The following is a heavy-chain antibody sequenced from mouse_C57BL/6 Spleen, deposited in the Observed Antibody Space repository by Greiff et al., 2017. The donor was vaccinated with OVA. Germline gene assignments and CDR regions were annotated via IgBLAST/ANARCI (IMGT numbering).Heavy chain of an antibody. V-gene: IGHV1-50*01. CDR1: GYTFTSYW. CDR2: IDPSDSYT. J-gene: IGHJ3*01. D-gene: IGHD2-1*01. Sequence: QVQLQQSGAELVKPGASVKLSCKASGYTFTSYWMQWVKQRPGQGLEWIGEIDPSDSYTNYNQKFKGKATLTVDTSSSTAYMQLSSLTSEDSAVEYCARRENYGNSPWFAYWGQGTLVTVSA. CDR3: ARRENYGNSPWFAY.